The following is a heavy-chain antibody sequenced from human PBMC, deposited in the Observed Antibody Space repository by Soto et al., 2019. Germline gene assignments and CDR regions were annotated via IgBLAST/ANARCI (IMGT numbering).Heavy chain of an antibody. CDR3: ARGYCSGGSRRDIDY. Sequence: QLQLQESGPGLVKPSETLSLTCTVSGGSMSSSSHYWGWIRQPPGKGLEWIGNISYSGSTYYNPSLRGRVTIAVDNSNNQFARKLSSATAADMAVYYCARGYCSGGSRRDIDYWGQGTLVTVSS. CDR2: ISYSGST. V-gene: IGHV4-39*01. J-gene: IGHJ4*02. D-gene: IGHD2-15*01. CDR1: GGSMSSSSHY.